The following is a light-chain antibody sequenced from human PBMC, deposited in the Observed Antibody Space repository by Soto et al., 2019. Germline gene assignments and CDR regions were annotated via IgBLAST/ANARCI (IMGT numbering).Light chain of an antibody. CDR1: SSDVGGYNY. V-gene: IGLV2-14*01. CDR3: SSYTRSSTYV. Sequence: QSVLTQPASVSGSPGQSITISCTGTSSDVGGYNYVSWYQQHPGKAPKLIIYEVSNRPSGVSNHFSGSKSGNTASLTISGLQAEDEADYYCSSYTRSSTYVFGTGTKVTAL. CDR2: EVS. J-gene: IGLJ1*01.